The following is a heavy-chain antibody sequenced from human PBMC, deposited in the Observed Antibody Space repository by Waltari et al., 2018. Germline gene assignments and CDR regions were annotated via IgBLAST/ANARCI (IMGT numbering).Heavy chain of an antibody. J-gene: IGHJ4*02. V-gene: IGHV3-30*01. CDR3: ARGGELPALDY. CDR1: GFTFSSYA. D-gene: IGHD1-26*01. CDR2: IPDDGGNK. Sequence: QVQLVESGGGVVQPGRSLRLSCAASGFTFSSYAMHWVRQAPGRGLGWVAVIPDDGGNKYCADSGKGRFTISRDNSKNTRYLQMNSLRAEDTAVYYCARGGELPALDYWGQGTLVTVSS.